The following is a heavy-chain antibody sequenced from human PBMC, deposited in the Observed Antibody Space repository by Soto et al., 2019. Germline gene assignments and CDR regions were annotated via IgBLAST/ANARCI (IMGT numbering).Heavy chain of an antibody. Sequence: QVRLVQSGAEVTKHGASVKGSCKASGYIFTNFYIHWVRQAPGQGLDWMAIINPKGGSTNCAQEFQGRITFTRDTSTSTVYMDLSSLTSEDTAVYCCARGFYSGDIWGQGTLVTVAS. CDR2: INPKGGST. CDR3: ARGFYSGDI. V-gene: IGHV1-46*01. CDR1: GYIFTNFY. D-gene: IGHD2-21*01. J-gene: IGHJ4*02.